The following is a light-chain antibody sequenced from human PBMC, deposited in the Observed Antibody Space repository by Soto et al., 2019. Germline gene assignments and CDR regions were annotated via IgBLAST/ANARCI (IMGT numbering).Light chain of an antibody. J-gene: IGKJ5*01. CDR1: QDISSR. CDR3: QQGNSFPVT. Sequence: DIQMTQSPSSVSASVGDRVTITCRASQDISSRLAWYQQKPGKVPKLLIYAASTLQSGVPSRFTGSGSGTDFTLTISSLQPEDFATYLCQQGNSFPVTFGQGTRLDIK. V-gene: IGKV1-12*01. CDR2: AAS.